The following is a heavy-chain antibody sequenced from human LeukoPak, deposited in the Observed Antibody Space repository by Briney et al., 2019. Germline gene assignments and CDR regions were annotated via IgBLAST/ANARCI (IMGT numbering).Heavy chain of an antibody. CDR1: GFTFSSYS. V-gene: IGHV3-48*04. Sequence: GGSLRLSCAASGFTFSSYSMNWVRQAPGKGLEWVSYISSSSSTIYYADSVKGRSTISRDNAKNSLYLQMNSLRAEDTAVYYCAREATQDWYFDLWGRGTLVTVSS. J-gene: IGHJ2*01. CDR3: AREATQDWYFDL. CDR2: ISSSSSTI.